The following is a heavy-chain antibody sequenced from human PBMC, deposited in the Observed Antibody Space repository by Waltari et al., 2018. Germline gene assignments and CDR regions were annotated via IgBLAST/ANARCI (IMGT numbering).Heavy chain of an antibody. Sequence: QVQLVQSGAEVKKPGSSVKVSCKASGGTFSSYAISWVRQAPGQGLEWMGGIIPIFGTANYAQKFQGRVTITTDESTSTAYMELSSLRSEDTAVYYCASSKGRTTATFYYFDYWGQGTLVTVSS. CDR3: ASSKGRTTATFYYFDY. CDR2: IIPIFGTA. CDR1: GGTFSSYA. J-gene: IGHJ4*02. D-gene: IGHD1-7*01. V-gene: IGHV1-69*05.